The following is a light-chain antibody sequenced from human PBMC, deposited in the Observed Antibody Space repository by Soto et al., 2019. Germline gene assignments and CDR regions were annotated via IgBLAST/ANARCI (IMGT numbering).Light chain of an antibody. V-gene: IGKV3-20*01. CDR1: QSVSSY. Sequence: EIVVTQSPGTLSLSPGERATLSCRTSQSVSSYLAWYQHKPGQAPRLLIYGASMRATGIPDRFSASGSGTDFTLTISGLAPEDFAVYYCHQYSSPPATFGQVTKLEIK. J-gene: IGKJ2*01. CDR3: HQYSSPPAT. CDR2: GAS.